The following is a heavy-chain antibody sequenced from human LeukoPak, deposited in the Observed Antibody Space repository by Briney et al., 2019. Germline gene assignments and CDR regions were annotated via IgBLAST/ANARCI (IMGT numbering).Heavy chain of an antibody. Sequence: ASVKVSCKASGYTFTGYYMHWVRQAPGQGLEWMGWINPNSGGTNYAQKFQGRVTMTRDTSISTAYMELSRLRSDDTAVYYCARDPTHVAYGYYYYYYMDVWGKGTTVTVSS. CDR3: ARDPTHVAYGYYYYYYMDV. V-gene: IGHV1-2*02. CDR1: GYTFTGYY. D-gene: IGHD2-8*02. CDR2: INPNSGGT. J-gene: IGHJ6*03.